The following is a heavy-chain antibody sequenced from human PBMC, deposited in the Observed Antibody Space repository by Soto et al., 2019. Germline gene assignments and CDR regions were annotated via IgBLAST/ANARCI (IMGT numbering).Heavy chain of an antibody. CDR2: INPNSGGT. CDR1: GYTFTGYY. CDR3: ARDRMGRDSSSSRDYYYYYGMDV. D-gene: IGHD6-6*01. Sequence: VASVKVSCKASGYTFTGYYMHWVRQAPGQGLEWMGWINPNSGGTNYAQKFQGRVTMTRDTSISTAYMELSRLRSDDTAVYYCARDRMGRDSSSSRDYYYYYGMDVWGQGTTVTVSS. J-gene: IGHJ6*02. V-gene: IGHV1-2*02.